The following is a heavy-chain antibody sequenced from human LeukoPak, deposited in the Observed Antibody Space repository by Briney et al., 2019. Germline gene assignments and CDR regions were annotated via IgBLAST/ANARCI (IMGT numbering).Heavy chain of an antibody. D-gene: IGHD6-19*01. CDR3: ARDRQWLVLDAFDI. Sequence: ASVKVSCKASGYTFTSYAMHWVRQAPGQRLEWMGWISAYNGNTNYAQKLQGRVTMTTDTSTSTAYMELRSLRSDDTAVYYCARDRQWLVLDAFDIWGQGTMVTVSS. J-gene: IGHJ3*02. CDR2: ISAYNGNT. CDR1: GYTFTSYA. V-gene: IGHV1-18*01.